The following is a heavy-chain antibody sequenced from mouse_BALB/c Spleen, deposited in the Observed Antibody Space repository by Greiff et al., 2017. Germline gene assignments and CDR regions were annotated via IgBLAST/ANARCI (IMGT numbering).Heavy chain of an antibody. CDR2: IYPGDGDT. D-gene: IGHD2-3*01. CDR1: GYTFTSYW. CDR3: ARDGWLPSMDY. V-gene: IGHV1-87*01. Sequence: VQLQQSGAELARPGASVKLSCKASGYTFTSYWMQWVKQRPGQGLEWIGAIYPGDGDTRYTQKFKGKATLTADKSSSTAYMQLSSLASEDSAVYYCARDGWLPSMDYWGQGTSVTVSS. J-gene: IGHJ4*01.